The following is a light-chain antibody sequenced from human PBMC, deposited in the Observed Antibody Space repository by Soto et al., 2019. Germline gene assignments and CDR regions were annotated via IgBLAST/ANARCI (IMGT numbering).Light chain of an antibody. CDR1: SSNIGGGYD. CDR3: QSYDSSLRGWV. J-gene: IGLJ3*02. Sequence: QSVLTQPPSVSGAPGQRVTISCTGSSSNIGGGYDVHWYQQLPGTAPKPLIYGNSNRPSGVPDRFSGSKSGTSASLAITGLQAENGADYYCQSYDSSLRGWVFGGGTKVTVL. CDR2: GNS. V-gene: IGLV1-40*01.